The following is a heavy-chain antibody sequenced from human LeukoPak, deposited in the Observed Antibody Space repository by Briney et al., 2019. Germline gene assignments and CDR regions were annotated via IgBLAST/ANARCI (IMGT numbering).Heavy chain of an antibody. V-gene: IGHV3-20*04. CDR1: GFTVSSNY. CDR2: INWNGGST. CDR3: AREDDYGDYSKAVDY. D-gene: IGHD4-17*01. J-gene: IGHJ4*02. Sequence: GGSLRLSCAASGFTVSSNYMSWVRQAPGKGPEWVSGINWNGGSTGYADSVKGRFTISRDNAKNSLYLQMNSLRAEDTALYYCAREDDYGDYSKAVDYWGQGTLVTVSS.